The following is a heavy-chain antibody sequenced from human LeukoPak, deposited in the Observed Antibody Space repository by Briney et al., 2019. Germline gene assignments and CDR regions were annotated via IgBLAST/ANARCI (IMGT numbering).Heavy chain of an antibody. CDR3: AREMVRGVITY. D-gene: IGHD3-10*01. CDR1: GGSISSYY. Sequence: KPAEPLSLTCTVSGGSISSYYWSWIRQPAGKGLEWIGRIYISGSTNYNPSLKSRVTMSVDTSKNQFSLKLSSVTAADTAVYYCAREMVRGVITYWGQGTLVTVSS. CDR2: IYISGST. V-gene: IGHV4-4*07. J-gene: IGHJ4*02.